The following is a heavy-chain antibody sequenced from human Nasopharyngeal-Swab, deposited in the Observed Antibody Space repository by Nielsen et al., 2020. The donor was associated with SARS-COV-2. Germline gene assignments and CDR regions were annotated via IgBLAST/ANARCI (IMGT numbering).Heavy chain of an antibody. CDR2: INPSGGST. J-gene: IGHJ4*02. D-gene: IGHD4-17*01. CDR1: SYTFTSYY. V-gene: IGHV1-46*01. CDR3: ARDRGTVTHEWYFDY. Sequence: ASAKVSCKASSYTFTSYYMHYLRHPPGQGLEWMGIINPSGGSTSYAQKFQGRVTMTRDTSTSTVYMELSSLRSEDTAVYYCARDRGTVTHEWYFDYWGQGTLVTVSS.